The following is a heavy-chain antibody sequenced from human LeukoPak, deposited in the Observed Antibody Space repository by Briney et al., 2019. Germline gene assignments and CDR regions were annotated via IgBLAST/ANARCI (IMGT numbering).Heavy chain of an antibody. V-gene: IGHV1-2*02. D-gene: IGHD1-20*01. CDR2: INPNSGGT. J-gene: IGHJ4*02. Sequence: ASVKVSCKASGYTFTSYYIHWVRQAPGQGLEWMGWINPNSGGTNYAQKFQGRVTMTRDTSITTAYMELSRLRSDDTAVYYCATMGITGTTDYWGQGTLVTVSS. CDR3: ATMGITGTTDY. CDR1: GYTFTSYY.